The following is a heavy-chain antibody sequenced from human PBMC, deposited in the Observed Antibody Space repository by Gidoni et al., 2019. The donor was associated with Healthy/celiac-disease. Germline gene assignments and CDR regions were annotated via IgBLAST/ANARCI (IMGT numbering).Heavy chain of an antibody. CDR3: ATLFAGYFDY. CDR1: GFTFSSYG. J-gene: IGHJ4*02. Sequence: QVQLVESGGGVVQPGRSLRLSCAASGFTFSSYGMHWVRQAPGKGLEWVAVISYDGSNKYYADSVKGRFTISRDNSKNTLYLQMNSLRAEDTAVYYCATLFAGYFDYWGQGPLVTVSS. V-gene: IGHV3-30*03. CDR2: ISYDGSNK.